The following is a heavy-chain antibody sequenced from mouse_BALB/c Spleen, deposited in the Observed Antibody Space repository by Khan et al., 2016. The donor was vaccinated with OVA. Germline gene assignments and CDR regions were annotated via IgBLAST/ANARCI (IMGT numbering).Heavy chain of an antibody. CDR1: GYTFTDYI. Sequence: QVQLQQSGPELVKPGASLKVSCKASGYTFTDYIIGWVRQSTRQGLEWIGDIFPGSDTPYYNEKFKDKATLTADKSYNTAYMQLSSLTSEDSAVYFCARGGYSVFAYWGQGTLVTVSA. V-gene: IGHV1-77*01. CDR3: ARGGYSVFAY. CDR2: IFPGSDTP. D-gene: IGHD2-14*01. J-gene: IGHJ3*01.